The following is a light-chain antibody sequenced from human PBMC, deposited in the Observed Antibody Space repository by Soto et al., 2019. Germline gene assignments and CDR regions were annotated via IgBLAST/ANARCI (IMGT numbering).Light chain of an antibody. CDR2: GAS. CDR1: QSVSTNY. Sequence: EIVLTQSPGTLSLSPGDRATLSCRASQSVSTNYIAWYQQKAGQTPRLLIYGASTRATGIPDRFSGSGSGTDFTLTISRLEREDFAVYYCQQYGVSPFTFGGGTKVDIK. J-gene: IGKJ4*01. V-gene: IGKV3-20*01. CDR3: QQYGVSPFT.